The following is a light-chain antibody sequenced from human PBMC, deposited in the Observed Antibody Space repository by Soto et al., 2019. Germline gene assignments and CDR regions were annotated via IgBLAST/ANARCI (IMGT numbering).Light chain of an antibody. V-gene: IGLV8-61*01. CDR1: SGSVSTSYY. Sequence: QAVVTQEPSFSVSPGGTVTLTCGLSSGSVSTSYYPSWYQQTPGQAPRTLIYSTNTRSSGVPDRFSGSILGNKAALTITGAQADDESDYYCVLYMGSGNGGVFGGGTKLTVL. CDR2: STN. CDR3: VLYMGSGNGGV. J-gene: IGLJ3*02.